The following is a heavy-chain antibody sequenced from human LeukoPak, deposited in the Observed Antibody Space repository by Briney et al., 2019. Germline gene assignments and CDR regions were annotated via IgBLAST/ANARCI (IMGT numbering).Heavy chain of an antibody. Sequence: ASVKVSCKASGYTFTGYYMHWVRQAPGQGFEWMGWINPNSGGTNYAQKFQGRVTMTRDTSISTAYMELSRLRSDDTAVYYCARDAGDYDSSGYSTGYWGQGTLVTVSS. J-gene: IGHJ4*02. D-gene: IGHD3-22*01. CDR1: GYTFTGYY. V-gene: IGHV1-2*02. CDR2: INPNSGGT. CDR3: ARDAGDYDSSGYSTGY.